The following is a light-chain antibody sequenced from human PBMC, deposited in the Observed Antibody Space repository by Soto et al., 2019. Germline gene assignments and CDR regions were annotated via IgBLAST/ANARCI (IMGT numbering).Light chain of an antibody. CDR2: GAS. J-gene: IGKJ2*02. V-gene: IGKV3-20*01. Sequence: EIVLTQSPGILSLSPGERATLSCRASQSVSSNYLAWFQQKPGQAPRLLITGASSRATGIPDRFSGSGSGTDFTLTISRLEPEDFAVYYCQQYDNSPCTFDQGTKLEIK. CDR1: QSVSSNY. CDR3: QQYDNSPCT.